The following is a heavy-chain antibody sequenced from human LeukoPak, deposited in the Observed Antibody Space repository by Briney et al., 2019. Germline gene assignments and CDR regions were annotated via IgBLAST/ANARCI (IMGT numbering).Heavy chain of an antibody. Sequence: HPGGSLRLSCAASGFTLSDHYMDWARQAPGKGLEWVGRTRNKVNSYSTEYAASVKGRFTISRDDSKHSLYLQMNSLKTEDTAVYHCVPKITTSYYWGQGTLVIVSS. V-gene: IGHV3-72*01. CDR3: VPKITTSYY. D-gene: IGHD3-22*01. CDR2: TRNKVNSYST. J-gene: IGHJ4*02. CDR1: GFTLSDHY.